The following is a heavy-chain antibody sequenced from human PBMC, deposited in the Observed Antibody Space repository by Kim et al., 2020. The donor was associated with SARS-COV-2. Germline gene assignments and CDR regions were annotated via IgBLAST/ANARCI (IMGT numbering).Heavy chain of an antibody. CDR3: VKGTTGYFYYYMDV. J-gene: IGHJ6*03. CDR1: GGTFSSYA. CDR2: IIPILGIA. V-gene: IGHV1-69*04. Sequence: SVKVSCKASGGTFSSYAISWVRQAPGQGLEWMGRIIPILGIANYAQKFQGRVTITADKSTSTAYMELSSLRSEDTAGYYCVKGTTGYFYYYMDVWGKGT.